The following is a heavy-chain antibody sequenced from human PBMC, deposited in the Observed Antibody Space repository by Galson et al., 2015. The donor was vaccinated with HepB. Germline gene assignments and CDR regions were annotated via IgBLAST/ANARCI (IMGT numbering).Heavy chain of an antibody. Sequence: SLRLSCAASGFTFSNYGMNWVRQAPRKGLEWVSSISSSSISIYYADSVKGRFTISRDNAKNSLYLQMNSLRSEDTAVYYCARKWELLYFGAFDIWGQGTMVTVSS. CDR2: ISSSSISI. V-gene: IGHV3-21*01. CDR1: GFTFSNYG. CDR3: ARKWELLYFGAFDI. D-gene: IGHD1-26*01. J-gene: IGHJ3*02.